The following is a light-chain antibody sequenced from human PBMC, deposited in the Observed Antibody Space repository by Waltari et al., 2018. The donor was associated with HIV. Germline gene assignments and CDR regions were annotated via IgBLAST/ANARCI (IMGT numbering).Light chain of an antibody. J-gene: IGLJ3*02. CDR3: QVWDGNSDHQV. CDR2: DDA. Sequence: SYVLTQPPSVSVAPGQTAMITCGGNNIGSKTVQWYQQKPGQAPRLVIYDDADRPSGFPERFSGSNSGNTATLTISRGEAGDEADYFCQVWDGNSDHQVFGGGTKLTVL. CDR1: NIGSKT. V-gene: IGLV3-21*02.